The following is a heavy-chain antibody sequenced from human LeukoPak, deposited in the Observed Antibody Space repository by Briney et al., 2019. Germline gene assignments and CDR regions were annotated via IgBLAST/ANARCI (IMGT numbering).Heavy chain of an antibody. J-gene: IGHJ4*02. V-gene: IGHV3-11*01. Sequence: GGSLRLSCAAYGFTFSDYYMSWIRQAPGKGLEWVSYISSSGSTIYYADSVKGRFTISRDNAKNSLYLQMNSLRAEDTAVYYCARRAGAYSHPYDYWGQGTLVTVSS. D-gene: IGHD4/OR15-4a*01. CDR2: ISSSGSTI. CDR3: ARRAGAYSHPYDY. CDR1: GFTFSDYY.